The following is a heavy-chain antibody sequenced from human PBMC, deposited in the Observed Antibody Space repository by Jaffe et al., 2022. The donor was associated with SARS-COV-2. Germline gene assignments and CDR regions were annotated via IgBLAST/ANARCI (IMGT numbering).Heavy chain of an antibody. CDR2: ISGKGDDI. CDR3: AKARAVLFDYFDS. Sequence: EVQLLESGGGLVQPGGSLRLSCAVSGVTFSRFAMNWVRQAPGKGLEWVSAISGKGDDIHYVDSAKGRFIISRDNSKNTLFLQMNNLRVEDTAIYFCAKARAVLFDYFDSWGQGTLVTVSS. V-gene: IGHV3-23*01. D-gene: IGHD6-19*01. CDR1: GVTFSRFA. J-gene: IGHJ4*02.